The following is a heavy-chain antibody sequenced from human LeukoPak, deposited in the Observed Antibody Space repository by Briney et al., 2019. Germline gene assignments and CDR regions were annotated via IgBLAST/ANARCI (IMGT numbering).Heavy chain of an antibody. V-gene: IGHV1-2*02. J-gene: IGHJ4*02. CDR1: GYTFNDYY. D-gene: IGHD3-10*01. Sequence: ASVKVSCKASGYTFNDYYTHWVRQAPGQGLEWMGWINPKSGDTKYAQKFQGRVTMTRDTAISTTYMELSILRSDDTAVYYCARDSEFALADYWGQGTLVTVSS. CDR2: INPKSGDT. CDR3: ARDSEFALADY.